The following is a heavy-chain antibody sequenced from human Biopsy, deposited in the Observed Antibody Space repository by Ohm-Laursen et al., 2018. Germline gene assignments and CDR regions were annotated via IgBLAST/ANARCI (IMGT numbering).Heavy chain of an antibody. Sequence: GTLPLTCEVYGKTFSDYYWSWIRQTPGKGLEWIGEINHSGRTNYNPSLKSRVNISADKSNNQFSLKLTSVTSADTAVYFCGNEVHGRDYWGLGALVTVSS. V-gene: IGHV4-34*08. D-gene: IGHD2-15*01. CDR3: GNEVHGRDY. CDR1: GKTFSDYY. CDR2: INHSGRT. J-gene: IGHJ4*02.